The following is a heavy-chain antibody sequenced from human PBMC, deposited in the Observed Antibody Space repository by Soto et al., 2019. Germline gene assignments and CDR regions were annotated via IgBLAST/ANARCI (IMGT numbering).Heavy chain of an antibody. CDR1: GYAFTCYA. D-gene: IGHD6-13*01. CDR3: ARVAASSSTSYYYYGMDV. Sequence: SENASCRSSGYAFTCYAMHCVRQAPGQRLEWMGWINAGNGNTKYSQKFQGRVTITRDTSASTAYMELSSMRSEDTAVYYCARVAASSSTSYYYYGMDVWGQGTTVTVS. J-gene: IGHJ6*02. V-gene: IGHV1-3*01. CDR2: INAGNGNT.